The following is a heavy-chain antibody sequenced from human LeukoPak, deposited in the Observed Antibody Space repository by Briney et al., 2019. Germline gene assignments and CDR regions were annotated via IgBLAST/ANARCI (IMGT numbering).Heavy chain of an antibody. CDR1: GFTFSSYS. CDR2: ISSSSSTI. Sequence: GGSLRLSCAASGFTFSSYSMNGVRQAPGKGLEWVSYISSSSSTIYYADSVKGRFTISRDNAKNSLYLQMNSLRDEDTAVYYCARTRTSVAPYFDYWGQGTLVTVSS. D-gene: IGHD4-23*01. V-gene: IGHV3-48*02. CDR3: ARTRTSVAPYFDY. J-gene: IGHJ4*02.